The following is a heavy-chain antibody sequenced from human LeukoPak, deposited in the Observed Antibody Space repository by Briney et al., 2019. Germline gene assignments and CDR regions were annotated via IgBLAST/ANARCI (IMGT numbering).Heavy chain of an antibody. CDR2: ISVDGSST. V-gene: IGHV3-43*02. Sequence: PGGTLRLSCAASGFPFDEYAMHWARHAPGKGLEWVSHISVDGSSTYYADSMKGRFTISRDNSKNSLFLQMNSLRTEDTALYYCAKDVGRTPNACDIWGQGTMVTVSS. D-gene: IGHD1-1*01. CDR1: GFPFDEYA. J-gene: IGHJ3*02. CDR3: AKDVGRTPNACDI.